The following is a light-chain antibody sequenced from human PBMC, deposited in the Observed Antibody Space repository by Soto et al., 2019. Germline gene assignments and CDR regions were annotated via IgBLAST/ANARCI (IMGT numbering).Light chain of an antibody. CDR2: EVS. J-gene: IGLJ1*01. Sequence: QSVLTQPASVSGSPGQSIAISCTGTSSDVGGYNYVSWYQQHPGKAPKLMLYEVSNRPSGVSSRFSGSKSGSTASLTISGLQAEDEGDYYCCSSTTTSTLVFGTGTKVTV. V-gene: IGLV2-14*01. CDR1: SSDVGGYNY. CDR3: CSSTTTSTLV.